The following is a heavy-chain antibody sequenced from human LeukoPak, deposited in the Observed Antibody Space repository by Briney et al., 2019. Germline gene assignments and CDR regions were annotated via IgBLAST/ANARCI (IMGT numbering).Heavy chain of an antibody. Sequence: PSETPSLTCTVSGGSISDFYWSWIRQPAGKGLEYIGRVSATGSTSFNPSLQSRVTMSVDTSKSQFSLKLSSVTAADTAVYYCAQVTVGGHFDFWGQGILVTVSS. J-gene: IGHJ4*02. CDR2: VSATGST. CDR3: AQVTVGGHFDF. CDR1: GGSISDFY. D-gene: IGHD6-19*01. V-gene: IGHV4-4*07.